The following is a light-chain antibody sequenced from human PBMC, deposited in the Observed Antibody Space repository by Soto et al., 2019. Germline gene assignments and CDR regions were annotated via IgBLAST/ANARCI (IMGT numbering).Light chain of an antibody. J-gene: IGKJ1*01. CDR1: QSISSY. Sequence: DIQMTQSPSPLSASVGDRVTTTCRASQSISSYLNWYQQKPGKAPKLLIYAASSLQSGVPSRFSGSGSGTDFTLTISSLQSEDFAVYYCQQYGRSGTFGQGTKVDIK. CDR2: AAS. CDR3: QQYGRSGT. V-gene: IGKV1-39*01.